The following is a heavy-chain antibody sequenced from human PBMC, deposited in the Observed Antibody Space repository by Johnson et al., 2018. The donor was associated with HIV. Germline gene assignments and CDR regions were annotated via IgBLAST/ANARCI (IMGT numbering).Heavy chain of an antibody. CDR3: ARGFGELRFFDI. Sequence: VQLVESGGGVVQPGGSLRLSCSASGFTFSSYDMHWVRQATGKGLEWVSAIGTAGDTYYPGSVKGRFTISRDNSKNTLCLQMNSLRAEDTAVYFCARGFGELRFFDIWGQGTVVTVSS. D-gene: IGHD3-10*01. V-gene: IGHV3-13*01. J-gene: IGHJ3*02. CDR2: IGTAGDT. CDR1: GFTFSSYD.